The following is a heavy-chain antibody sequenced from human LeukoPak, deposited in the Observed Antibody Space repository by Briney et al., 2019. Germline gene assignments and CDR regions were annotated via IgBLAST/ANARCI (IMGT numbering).Heavy chain of an antibody. Sequence: GGSLRLSCAASGFTFSSYAMSWVRQAPGKGLEWVSAISGSGGSTYYADSVKGRCTISRDNSKNTLYLQMNSLRAEDTAVYYCAKDFPPYYYDSSGYYSNWGQGTMVTVSS. J-gene: IGHJ3*01. CDR2: ISGSGGST. D-gene: IGHD3-22*01. CDR3: AKDFPPYYYDSSGYYSN. CDR1: GFTFSSYA. V-gene: IGHV3-23*01.